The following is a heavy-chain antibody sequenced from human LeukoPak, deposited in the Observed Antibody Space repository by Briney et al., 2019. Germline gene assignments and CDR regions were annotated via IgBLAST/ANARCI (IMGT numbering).Heavy chain of an antibody. CDR3: ARGWPHCSSTSCFLEVLDY. CDR1: GFTFDDYG. CDR2: INWNGGST. Sequence: AGGSLRLSCAASGFTFDDYGMSWVRQAPGKGLEWVSGINWNGGSTGYADSVKGRFTISRDNAKNSLYLQMNSLRAEDMALYYCARGWPHCSSTSCFLEVLDYWGQGTLVTVSS. V-gene: IGHV3-20*04. D-gene: IGHD2-2*01. J-gene: IGHJ4*02.